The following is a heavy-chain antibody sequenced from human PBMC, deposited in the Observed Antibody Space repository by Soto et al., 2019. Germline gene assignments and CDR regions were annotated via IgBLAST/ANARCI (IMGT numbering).Heavy chain of an antibody. V-gene: IGHV1-2*02. CDR3: ATDDYGIFPD. CDR1: GYPFTTYS. D-gene: IGHD3-10*01. J-gene: IGHJ4*02. Sequence: HVQLVQSGTEVKKPGASVRVSCMVSGYPFTTYSIHWVRQAPGQGLEWMGWIDPRSGGTVYEQKFQGRANMSIDTSISPVYMDLSGLTSDDTALYYCATDDYGIFPDWGQGSLVTVAS. CDR2: IDPRSGGT.